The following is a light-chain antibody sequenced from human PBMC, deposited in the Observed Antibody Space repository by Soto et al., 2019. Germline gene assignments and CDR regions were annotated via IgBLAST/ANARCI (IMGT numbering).Light chain of an antibody. J-gene: IGKJ2*01. CDR2: GAS. V-gene: IGKV3-20*01. CDR3: QQYGY. Sequence: EIVLTQSPGTLSLSPGERATLSCRASQSVSSSCLAWYQQKPGQAPSLLIYGASSRATGIPDRFSGSGSGTDFTLTISRLDPEDFAVYYCQQYGYFGQGTKMEIK. CDR1: QSVSSSC.